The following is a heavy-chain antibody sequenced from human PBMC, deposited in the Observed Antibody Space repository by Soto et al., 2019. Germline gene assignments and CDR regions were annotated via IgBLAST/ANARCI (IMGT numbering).Heavy chain of an antibody. V-gene: IGHV1-3*01. Sequence: ASVKVSCKASGYTFTSYAMHWVRQAPGQRLEWMGWINAGNGNTKYSQKFQGRVTITRDTSASTAYMELSSLRSEDTAVYYCARGGYYGSGTWYYYYGMDVWGQGTTVTVSS. CDR1: GYTFTSYA. J-gene: IGHJ6*02. D-gene: IGHD3-10*01. CDR2: INAGNGNT. CDR3: ARGGYYGSGTWYYYYGMDV.